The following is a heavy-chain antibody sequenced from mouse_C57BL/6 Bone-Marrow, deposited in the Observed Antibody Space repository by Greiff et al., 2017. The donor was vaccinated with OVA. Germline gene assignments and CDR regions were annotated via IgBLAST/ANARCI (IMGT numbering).Heavy chain of an antibody. V-gene: IGHV2-6*01. D-gene: IGHD1-1*01. J-gene: IGHJ3*01. CDR1: GFSLTSYG. CDR3: ASPNYYGSSYAWFAY. Sequence: VQLQQSGPGLVAPSQSLSITCTVSGFSLTSYGVDWVRQSPGKGLEWLGVIWGVGSTNYNSALKSRLSISKDNSKSQVFLKMNSLQTDDTAMYYCASPNYYGSSYAWFAYWGQGTLVTVSA. CDR2: IWGVGST.